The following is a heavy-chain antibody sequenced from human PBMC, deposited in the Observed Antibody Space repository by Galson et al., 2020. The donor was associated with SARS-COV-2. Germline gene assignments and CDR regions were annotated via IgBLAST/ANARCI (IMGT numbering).Heavy chain of an antibody. D-gene: IGHD4-17*01. J-gene: IGHJ6*02. Sequence: SVKVSCKASGGTFSSYAISWVRQAPGQGLEWMGGIIPIFGTANYAQKFQGRVTITADKSTSTAYMELSSLRSEDTAVYYCARDLAVTTHPSARGGMDVWGQGTTVTVSS. CDR3: ARDLAVTTHPSARGGMDV. CDR2: IIPIFGTA. CDR1: GGTFSSYA. V-gene: IGHV1-69*06.